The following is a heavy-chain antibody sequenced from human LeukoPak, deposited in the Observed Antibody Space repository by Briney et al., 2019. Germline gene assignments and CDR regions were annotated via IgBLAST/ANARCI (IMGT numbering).Heavy chain of an antibody. V-gene: IGHV3-30*02. CDR1: GFTFSSYG. J-gene: IGHJ4*02. CDR3: ARNGYDGSTFDY. D-gene: IGHD2-2*01. Sequence: GGSLRLSCAASGFTFSSYGMHWVRQAPGKGLGWVAFIRYDGSNKYYADSVKGRFTISRDNSKNTLYLQMNSLRAEDTAVYYCARNGYDGSTFDYWGQGTLVTVSS. CDR2: IRYDGSNK.